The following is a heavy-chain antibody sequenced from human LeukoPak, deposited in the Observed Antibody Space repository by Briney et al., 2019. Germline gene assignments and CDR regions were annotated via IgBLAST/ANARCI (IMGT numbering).Heavy chain of an antibody. D-gene: IGHD2-2*01. Sequence: GESLKISCKGSGYSFTSYWIGWVRQMPGKGLEGMGIIYPGDSDTRYSPSFQGQVTISADKSISTAYLQWSSLKASDTAMYYCARQVPGYCSSTSCLVAFDIWGQGTMVTVSS. CDR1: GYSFTSYW. V-gene: IGHV5-51*01. CDR3: ARQVPGYCSSTSCLVAFDI. J-gene: IGHJ3*02. CDR2: IYPGDSDT.